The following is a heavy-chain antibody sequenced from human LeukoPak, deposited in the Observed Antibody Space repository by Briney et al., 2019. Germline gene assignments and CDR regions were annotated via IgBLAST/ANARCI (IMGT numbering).Heavy chain of an antibody. CDR2: IYYSGST. D-gene: IGHD1-26*01. CDR3: ARGQGATVPQVGKNWFDP. V-gene: IGHV4-39*07. J-gene: IGHJ5*02. Sequence: SETLSLTCTVSGGSISSSSDYWGWIRQPPGKGLEWIGSIYYSGSTYYNPSLKSRVTISVDTSKNQFSLKLSSVTAADTAVYYCARGQGATVPQVGKNWFDPWGQGTRVIVSS. CDR1: GGSISSSSDY.